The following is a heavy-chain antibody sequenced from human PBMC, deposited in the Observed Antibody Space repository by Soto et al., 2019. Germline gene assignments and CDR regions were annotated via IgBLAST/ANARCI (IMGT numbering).Heavy chain of an antibody. J-gene: IGHJ5*02. CDR1: GFSFSSYA. Sequence: QVRLVESGGGVVQPGRSLRLSCTASGFSFSSYAMYWFRQPPGKGLECVAVISHDGINKHYADSVKGRVTVSRDNSTHSLDLQLNSLRGEDTAMYYCARDMYSSDYFVKWFAPWGQGTLVTVSS. D-gene: IGHD6-19*01. CDR2: ISHDGINK. V-gene: IGHV3-30-3*01. CDR3: ARDMYSSDYFVKWFAP.